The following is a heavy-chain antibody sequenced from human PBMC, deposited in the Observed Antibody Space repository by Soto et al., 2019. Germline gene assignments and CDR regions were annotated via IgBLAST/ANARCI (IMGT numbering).Heavy chain of an antibody. CDR2: ISAYNGNT. CDR3: ARDVRYFDYFQRDAAFDI. J-gene: IGHJ3*02. Sequence: ASVKVSCKASGYTFTRYGISWVRQAPGRGLEWMGWISAYNGNTNYAQKLQGRVTMTTDTSTSTAYMELRSLRPDDTAVYYCARDVRYFDYFQRDAAFDIWGQGTMVTGSS. CDR1: GYTFTRYG. D-gene: IGHD3-9*01. V-gene: IGHV1-18*01.